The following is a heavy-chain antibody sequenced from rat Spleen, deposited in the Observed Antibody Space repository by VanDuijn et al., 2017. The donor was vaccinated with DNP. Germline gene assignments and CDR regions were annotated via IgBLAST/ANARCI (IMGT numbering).Heavy chain of an antibody. CDR2: ISPTGGYT. V-gene: IGHV5-19*01. CDR1: RFTFSNFG. D-gene: IGHD1-12*02. Sequence: EVQLVESGGGLVQPGRSLKLSCAASRFTFSNFGMHWIRQAPTKGLEWVASISPTGGYTYYRDSVKGRFTISRDNAKSTLYLQMDSLRSEATATYYCATQRYCDGRYYYGVDYWGHGVMVTVSS. CDR3: ATQRYCDGRYYYGVDY. J-gene: IGHJ2*01.